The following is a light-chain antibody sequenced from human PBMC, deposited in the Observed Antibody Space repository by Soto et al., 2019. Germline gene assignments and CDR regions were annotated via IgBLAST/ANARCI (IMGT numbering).Light chain of an antibody. CDR1: SGYSNYK. CDR3: GTDHGSGSNFVVV. CDR2: VGTGGIVG. J-gene: IGLJ2*01. V-gene: IGLV9-49*01. Sequence: QSVLTQTPSASASLGASVTLTCTLSSGYSNYKIEWFQQRPGKGPRFVMRVGTGGIVGSKGDGIPDRFSVLGSGLNRYLTIKNIQEDDESDYYCGTDHGSGSNFVVVFGGGTKLTVL.